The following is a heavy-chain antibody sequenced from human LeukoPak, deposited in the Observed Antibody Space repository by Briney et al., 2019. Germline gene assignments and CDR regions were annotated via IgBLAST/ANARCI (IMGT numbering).Heavy chain of an antibody. D-gene: IGHD1-26*01. CDR2: ISGSGDNT. CDR1: GLTFSGFA. J-gene: IGHJ6*01. Sequence: GRSLTLSCAASGLTFSGFAMSWVRRTPGKGLEWVSGISGSGDNTLYADSVKGRFTISRDNSKNTLYLEMNSLRAEDTAIYYCAKMKGHPLPKYYMDVWGQGTTVTVSS. CDR3: AKMKGHPLPKYYMDV. V-gene: IGHV3-23*01.